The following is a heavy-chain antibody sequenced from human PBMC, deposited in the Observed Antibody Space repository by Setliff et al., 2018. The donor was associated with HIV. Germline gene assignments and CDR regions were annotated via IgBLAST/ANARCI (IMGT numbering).Heavy chain of an antibody. D-gene: IGHD3-3*01. CDR2: VHYSGST. Sequence: PSETLSLTCTVSGLSMSYNYWTWIRQSPGKGLEWIGYVHYSGSTRYNPSLKSRVTISVDTSKKKFSLKLTSMTATDTAVYYCASEKKAWSVSDSFYEYWGQGGPVTVSS. J-gene: IGHJ4*02. V-gene: IGHV4-59*01. CDR3: ASEKKAWSVSDSFYEY. CDR1: GLSMSYNY.